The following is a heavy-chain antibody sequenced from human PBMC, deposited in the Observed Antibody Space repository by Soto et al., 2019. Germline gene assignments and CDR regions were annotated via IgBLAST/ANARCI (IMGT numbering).Heavy chain of an antibody. V-gene: IGHV4-34*01. D-gene: IGHD2-8*02. Sequence: PSETLSLTCAVYGGSFSGYYWTWIRQPPGTGLEWIGEINHSGSTNYNPSPKSRVTISVDTSKNQFSLKLTSVTAADTAVYYCAREKITGLFDYWGQGTLVTVSS. CDR2: INHSGST. CDR3: AREKITGLFDY. J-gene: IGHJ4*02. CDR1: GGSFSGYY.